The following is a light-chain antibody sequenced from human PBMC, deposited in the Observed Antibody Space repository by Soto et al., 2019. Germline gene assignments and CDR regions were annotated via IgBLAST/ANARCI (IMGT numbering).Light chain of an antibody. CDR2: KTS. CDR3: QQYYTMYT. J-gene: IGKJ2*01. CDR1: QSIDNW. V-gene: IGKV1-5*03. Sequence: MTQSPSTLSASVGDRVTITCRASQSIDNWLAWYQQKPGKAPKLLIYKTSSLGSGVPSRFSGSASGTEFTLTISSLQPDDFATYYCQQYYTMYTFGRGTKVDIK.